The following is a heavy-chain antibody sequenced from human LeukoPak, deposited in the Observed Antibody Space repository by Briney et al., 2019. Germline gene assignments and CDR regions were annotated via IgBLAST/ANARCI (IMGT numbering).Heavy chain of an antibody. D-gene: IGHD6-13*01. CDR3: AKAAAGNYYSHYYYYMDV. J-gene: IGHJ6*03. CDR1: GFTFSHYG. V-gene: IGHV3-23*03. Sequence: GGSLRLSCAASGFTFSHYGMTWVRQAPGKGLEWVSVIYSGGNGGSTYYADSVKGRFTISRDNSKNTLYLQMNSLRAEDTAVYYCAKAAAGNYYSHYYYYMDVWGKGTTVTVSS. CDR2: IYSGGNGGST.